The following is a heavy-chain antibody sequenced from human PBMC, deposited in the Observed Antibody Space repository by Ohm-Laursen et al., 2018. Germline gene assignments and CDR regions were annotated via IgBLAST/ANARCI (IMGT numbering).Heavy chain of an antibody. V-gene: IGHV1-24*01. CDR3: ATARGATVVTYWYFDY. D-gene: IGHD4-23*01. CDR1: GYTLTELS. J-gene: IGHJ4*02. CDR2: FDPEDGET. Sequence: ASVKVSCKVSGYTLTELSMHWVRQAPGKGLEWMGGFDPEDGETIYAQKFQGRVTMTEDTSTDTAYMELSSLRSEDTAVYYCATARGATVVTYWYFDYWGQGTLVTVSS.